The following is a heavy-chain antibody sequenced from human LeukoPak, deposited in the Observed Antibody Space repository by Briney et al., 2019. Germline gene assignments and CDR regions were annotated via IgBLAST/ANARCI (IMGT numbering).Heavy chain of an antibody. CDR3: ARVDYYYYMDV. V-gene: IGHV1-18*01. Sequence: ASVKVSCKASGYTFTSYGISWVRQAPGQGLEWMGWISAYNGNTNYAQKLQGRVTMTRNTSISTAYMELSSLRSEDTAVYYCARVDYYYYMDVWGKGTTVTISS. J-gene: IGHJ6*03. CDR1: GYTFTSYG. CDR2: ISAYNGNT.